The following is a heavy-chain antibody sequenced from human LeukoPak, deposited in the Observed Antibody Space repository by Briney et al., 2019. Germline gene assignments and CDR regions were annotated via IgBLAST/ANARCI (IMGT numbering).Heavy chain of an antibody. Sequence: GEALRLSCAASGVTFSSYAMSWIRQAPGKGLEWVSSISASGTSTYYADDVKGRYTSSRDNSKNTLFLQMNSLRAGNTAVYFCTKHPVVVITTPYIDDWGQGTLVTVSS. D-gene: IGHD3-22*01. V-gene: IGHV3-23*01. CDR3: TKHPVVVITTPYIDD. CDR2: ISASGTST. J-gene: IGHJ4*02. CDR1: GVTFSSYA.